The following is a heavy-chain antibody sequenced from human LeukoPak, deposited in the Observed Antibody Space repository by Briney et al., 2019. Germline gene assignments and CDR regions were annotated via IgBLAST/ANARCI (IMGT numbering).Heavy chain of an antibody. CDR2: INDGGGGT. Sequence: GGSLRLSCAASGFTFNTFAMSWVRQAPGKGLECVSIINDGGGGTYYADSVKGRFTISRDNSKNTLYLQMNSLRVEDTAMYYCAREVGIQLDYWGQGTLVSVSP. V-gene: IGHV3-23*01. CDR3: AREVGIQLDY. CDR1: GFTFNTFA. J-gene: IGHJ4*02. D-gene: IGHD5-18*01.